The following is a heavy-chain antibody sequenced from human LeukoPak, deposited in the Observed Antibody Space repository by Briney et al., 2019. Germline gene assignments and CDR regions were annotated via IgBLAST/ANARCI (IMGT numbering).Heavy chain of an antibody. CDR1: GFTFSSYE. V-gene: IGHV3-21*01. J-gene: IGHJ4*02. Sequence: GGSLRLSCAASGFTFSSYEMNWVRQAPGKGLEWVSSISSSSSYIYYADSVKGRFTISRDSSKNTLFLQMNSLRAEDTAVYYCTRGQYYYHSGHYLGNFDYWGPGTLVTVSS. CDR2: ISSSSSYI. D-gene: IGHD3-22*01. CDR3: TRGQYYYHSGHYLGNFDY.